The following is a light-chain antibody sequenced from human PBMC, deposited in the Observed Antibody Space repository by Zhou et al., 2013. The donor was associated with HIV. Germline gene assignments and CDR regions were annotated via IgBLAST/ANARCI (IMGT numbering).Light chain of an antibody. V-gene: IGKV3-20*01. CDR1: QSISSY. Sequence: EIVLTQSPATLSLSPGERATLSCRASQSISSYSAWFQQKPGQAPRLLIYDASTRATGIPDRFSGSGSGTDFTLTISRLEPEDFAVYYCQQYASSRTFGQGTKVE. CDR3: QQYASSRT. CDR2: DAS. J-gene: IGKJ1*01.